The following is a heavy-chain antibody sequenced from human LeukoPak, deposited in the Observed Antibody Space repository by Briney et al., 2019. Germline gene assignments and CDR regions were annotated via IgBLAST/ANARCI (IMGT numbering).Heavy chain of an antibody. Sequence: GGSLRLSCAASGFTFSSYAMSGFRQAPGKGLEWGSVISGSGGSTYYADSVKGRFTISRDNSKNTLYLQMNSLRAEDTAVYYCAKDSYDFWSAYSPGNWFDPWGQGTLVTVSS. D-gene: IGHD3-3*01. CDR3: AKDSYDFWSAYSPGNWFDP. CDR1: GFTFSSYA. V-gene: IGHV3-23*01. J-gene: IGHJ5*02. CDR2: ISGSGGST.